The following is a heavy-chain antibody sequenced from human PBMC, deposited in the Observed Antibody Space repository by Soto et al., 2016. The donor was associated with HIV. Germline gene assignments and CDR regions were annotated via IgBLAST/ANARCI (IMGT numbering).Heavy chain of an antibody. CDR2: INPNSGGT. CDR3: AKGPEGSYYYFHMDV. J-gene: IGHJ6*03. Sequence: QVQLVQSGAEVKKPGASVKVSCKASGYTFTGYYMHWVRQAPGQGLEWMGWINPNSGGTNYAQKFQGRVTMTRDTSISTAYMELSRLRSDDTAVYYCAKGPEGSYYYFHMDVWGKGTTVTVSS. CDR1: GYTFTGYY. V-gene: IGHV1-2*02.